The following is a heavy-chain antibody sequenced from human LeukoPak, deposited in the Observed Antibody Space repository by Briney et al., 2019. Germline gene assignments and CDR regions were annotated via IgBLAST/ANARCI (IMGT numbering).Heavy chain of an antibody. Sequence: SETLSLTCTVSSGSVNSYYWTWIRQLAGKGLEWIGHIYTSRTTNYNPSLKSRVTMSLDTSKNQFSLKLSSVTAADTAIYYCAIITTIRGKNWFDPWGQGTLVTVSS. CDR3: AIITTIRGKNWFDP. J-gene: IGHJ5*02. CDR2: IYTSRTT. CDR1: SGSVNSYY. D-gene: IGHD3-10*01. V-gene: IGHV4-4*07.